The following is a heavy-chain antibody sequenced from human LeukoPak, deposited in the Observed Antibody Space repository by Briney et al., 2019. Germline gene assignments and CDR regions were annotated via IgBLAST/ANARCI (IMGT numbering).Heavy chain of an antibody. Sequence: ASVTVSCKASGYTFTSYGISWLRQALGQGLEWVGWISAYNGNTNYAQKFQGRVTMTRDTSTSTVYMELSSLRSEDTAVYYCARDGFPPLKYSSSWYSAFDIWGQGTMVTVSS. J-gene: IGHJ3*02. D-gene: IGHD6-13*01. V-gene: IGHV1-18*01. CDR1: GYTFTSYG. CDR3: ARDGFPPLKYSSSWYSAFDI. CDR2: ISAYNGNT.